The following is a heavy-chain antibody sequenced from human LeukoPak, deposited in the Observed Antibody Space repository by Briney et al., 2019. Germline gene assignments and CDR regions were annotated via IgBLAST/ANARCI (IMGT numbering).Heavy chain of an antibody. Sequence: GGSLRLSCAASGFTFSGFSMSWVRQSPTKGLEWVANIKQDGSERYYVDSVKGRFTFSRDNAKNSLSLQMNNLRVEDTAVYYCARAGRHWHYVYWGQGTVVTVSS. CDR3: ARAGRHWHYVY. D-gene: IGHD1-7*01. CDR1: GFTFSGFS. V-gene: IGHV3-7*01. J-gene: IGHJ4*02. CDR2: IKQDGSER.